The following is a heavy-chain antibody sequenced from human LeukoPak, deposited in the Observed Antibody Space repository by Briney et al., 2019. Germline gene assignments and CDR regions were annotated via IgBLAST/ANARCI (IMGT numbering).Heavy chain of an antibody. CDR3: ARALHSSSWPYFDY. Sequence: SETLSLTCTVSGGSISSSSYYWGWIRQPPGKGLEWIGYIYHSGSTYYNPSLKSRVTISVDTSKNQFSLKLSSVTAADTAVYYCARALHSSSWPYFDYWGQGTLVTVSS. D-gene: IGHD6-13*01. J-gene: IGHJ4*02. V-gene: IGHV4-31*03. CDR2: IYHSGST. CDR1: GGSISSSSYY.